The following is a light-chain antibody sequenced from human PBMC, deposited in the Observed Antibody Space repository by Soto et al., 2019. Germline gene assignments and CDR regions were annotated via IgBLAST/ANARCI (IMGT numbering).Light chain of an antibody. CDR3: QQYGTSPRT. V-gene: IGKV3-20*01. J-gene: IGKJ1*01. CDR1: QSVSSRY. Sequence: ENVLTQSPGTLSLSPGERATPSCRGSQSVSSRYLAWYQQIPGQAPRLLIFGASIRATGLPDRFSGSGSGTDFTLSSSRLEPEDFAVYYCQQYGTSPRTFGQGTKVDIK. CDR2: GAS.